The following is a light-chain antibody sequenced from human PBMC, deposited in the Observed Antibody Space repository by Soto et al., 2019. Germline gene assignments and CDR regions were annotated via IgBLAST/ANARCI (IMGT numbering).Light chain of an antibody. Sequence: QSVLTQPASVSGSPGQSLTISCTGTSNDLGSYNLVSWYQQHPGKAPKLMIYEVNKRPSGVSNRFSASKSGNTASLTISGLQAEDEADYYCCSYAGSSTSWVFGGGTQLTVL. CDR1: SNDLGSYNL. CDR3: CSYAGSSTSWV. J-gene: IGLJ3*02. V-gene: IGLV2-23*02. CDR2: EVN.